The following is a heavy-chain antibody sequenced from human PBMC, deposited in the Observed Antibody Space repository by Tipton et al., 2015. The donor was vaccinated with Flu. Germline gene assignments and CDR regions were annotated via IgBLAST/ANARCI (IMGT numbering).Heavy chain of an antibody. V-gene: IGHV4-59*08. CDR1: GDTISTYY. CDR3: TRSSPGFDP. D-gene: IGHD2-8*02. CDR2: IFYTGST. J-gene: IGHJ5*02. Sequence: LRLSCTVSGDTISTYYWGWIRQPPGKGLEWLGYIFYTGSTNYNPLYKSRISITVDTSKNQLSLRLASMTAADTAMYYCTRSSPGFDPGGQGTLVTVSS.